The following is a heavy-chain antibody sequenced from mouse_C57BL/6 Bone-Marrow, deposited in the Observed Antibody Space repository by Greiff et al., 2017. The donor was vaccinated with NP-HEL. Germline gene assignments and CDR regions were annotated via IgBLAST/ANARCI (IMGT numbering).Heavy chain of an antibody. CDR1: GYTFTDYY. CDR2: INPNNGGT. CDR3: ARGIYYDYVDY. V-gene: IGHV1-26*01. Sequence: EVQLQQSGPELVKPGASVKISCKASGYTFTDYYMNWVKQSHGKSLEWIGDINPNNGGTSYNQKFKGKATLTVDKSSSTAYMELRSLTSEYSAVYYCARGIYYDYVDYWGQGTTLTVSS. D-gene: IGHD2-4*01. J-gene: IGHJ2*01.